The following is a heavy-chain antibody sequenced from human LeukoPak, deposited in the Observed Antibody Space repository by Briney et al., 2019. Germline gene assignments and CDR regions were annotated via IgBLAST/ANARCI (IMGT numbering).Heavy chain of an antibody. CDR1: GGSISSHY. D-gene: IGHD1-20*01. CDR3: ARVKKITGISDAFDI. Sequence: SETLSLTCTVSGGSISSHYWSWIRRPPGKGLEWIGYIYYSGSTNYNPSLKSRVTISVDTSKNQFSLKLSSVTAADTAVYYCARVKKITGISDAFDIWGQGTMVTVSS. CDR2: IYYSGST. J-gene: IGHJ3*02. V-gene: IGHV4-59*11.